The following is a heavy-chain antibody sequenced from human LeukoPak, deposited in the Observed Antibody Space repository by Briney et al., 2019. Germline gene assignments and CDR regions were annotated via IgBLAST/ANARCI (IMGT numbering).Heavy chain of an antibody. V-gene: IGHV4-30-4*08. D-gene: IGHD3-16*01. CDR3: ASAPNYDLLGKRYFQH. J-gene: IGHJ1*01. CDR1: GGSISSGDYY. CDR2: IYYSGST. Sequence: NPSETLSLTCTVSGGSISSGDYYWRWIRQPPGKGLEWIGYIYYSGSTYYNPSLKSRVTISVDTSKNQFSLKLSSVTAADTAVYYCASAPNYDLLGKRYFQHWGQGTLVTVSS.